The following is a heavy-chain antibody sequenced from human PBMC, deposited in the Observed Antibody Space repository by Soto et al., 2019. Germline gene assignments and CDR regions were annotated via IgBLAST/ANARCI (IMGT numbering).Heavy chain of an antibody. D-gene: IGHD3-3*01. CDR1: GGSISSGDYY. CDR2: IYYSGST. Sequence: SETLSLTCTVSGGSISSGDYYWSWIRQPPGKGLEWIGYIYYSGSTYYNPSLKSRVTISVDTSKNQFSLKLSSVTAADTAVYYCARDKEHYDFWSGYDHDAFDIWGQGTMVTVSS. CDR3: ARDKEHYDFWSGYDHDAFDI. V-gene: IGHV4-30-4*01. J-gene: IGHJ3*02.